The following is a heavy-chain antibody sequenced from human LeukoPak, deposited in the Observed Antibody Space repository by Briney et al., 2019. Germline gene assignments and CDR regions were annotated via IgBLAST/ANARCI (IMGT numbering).Heavy chain of an antibody. CDR1: GYTFSGYF. V-gene: IGHV1-2*02. D-gene: IGHD6-19*01. Sequence: GASVKVSCKPSGYTFSGYFMHWVRQAPGQGLEWMGWINPNSGGTKYAQKFQGRVTMTRDTSITTAYMELSSLRVDDTAVYYCAREPERSTGLYSDAFDMWGQGTMVTVSS. CDR2: INPNSGGT. CDR3: AREPERSTGLYSDAFDM. J-gene: IGHJ3*02.